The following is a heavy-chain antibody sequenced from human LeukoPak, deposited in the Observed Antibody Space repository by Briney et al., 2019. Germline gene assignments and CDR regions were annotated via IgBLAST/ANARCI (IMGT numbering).Heavy chain of an antibody. Sequence: PGESLKISCKGSGYSFTSYWIGWVRQMPGKGLEWMGIIYPGDSDTRYSPSFQGQVTISADKSISTAYLQWSSLKASDTAMYYCARLNIVVVPAAIRWFDPWGQGTLVTVSS. CDR1: GYSFTSYW. CDR3: ARLNIVVVPAAIRWFDP. J-gene: IGHJ5*02. D-gene: IGHD2-2*01. CDR2: IYPGDSDT. V-gene: IGHV5-51*03.